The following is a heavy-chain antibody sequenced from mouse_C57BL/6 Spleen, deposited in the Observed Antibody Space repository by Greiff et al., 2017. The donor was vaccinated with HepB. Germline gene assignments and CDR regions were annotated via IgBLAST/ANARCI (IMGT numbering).Heavy chain of an antibody. D-gene: IGHD2-3*01. CDR2: INPSNGGT. V-gene: IGHV1-53*01. Sequence: VQLQQPGTELVKPGASVKLSCKASGYTFTSYWMHWVKQRPGQGLEWIGNINPSNGGTNYNEKFKSKATLTVDKSSSTAYMQLSSLTSEDSAVYNCARGSDGYYDWFAYWGQGTLVTVSA. CDR3: ARGSDGYYDWFAY. J-gene: IGHJ3*01. CDR1: GYTFTSYW.